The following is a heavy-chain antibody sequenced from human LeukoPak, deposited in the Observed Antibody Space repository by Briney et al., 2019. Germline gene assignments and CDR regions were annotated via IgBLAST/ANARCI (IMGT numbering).Heavy chain of an antibody. Sequence: GASVKVSCKASGYTFTSHAMHWVRQAPGQRLEWMGWINAGNGNTKYSQKFQGRVTITRDTSASTAYMELSSLRSEDTAVYYCARDYSSSSGWFDPWGQGTLVTVSS. CDR1: GYTFTSHA. D-gene: IGHD6-13*01. J-gene: IGHJ5*02. V-gene: IGHV1-3*01. CDR3: ARDYSSSSGWFDP. CDR2: INAGNGNT.